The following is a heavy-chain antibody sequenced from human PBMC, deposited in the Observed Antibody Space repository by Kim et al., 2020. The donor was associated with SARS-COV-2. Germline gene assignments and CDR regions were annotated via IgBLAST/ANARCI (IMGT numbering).Heavy chain of an antibody. Sequence: ASVKVSCKASGYTFTSYAMNWVRQAPGQGLEWMGWINTNTGNPTYAQGFTGRFVFSLDTSVSTAYLQISSLKAEDTAVYYCASCDAGTEPPSFDYWGQGTLVTVSS. CDR3: ASCDAGTEPPSFDY. J-gene: IGHJ4*02. V-gene: IGHV7-4-1*02. CDR2: INTNTGNP. D-gene: IGHD6-13*01. CDR1: GYTFTSYA.